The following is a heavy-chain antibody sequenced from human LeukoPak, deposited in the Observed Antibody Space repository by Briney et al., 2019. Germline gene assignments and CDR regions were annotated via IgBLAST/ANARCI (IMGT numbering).Heavy chain of an antibody. CDR2: ISTSSGTL. CDR3: ARDRGYCSGGSCYTYYFDY. Sequence: GGSLRLSCAASGFTFSSYSMNWVRQAPGKGLEWVSYISTSSGTLYYADSVKGRFTISRDNAKNSLYLHMNSLRDEDTAVYYCARDRGYCSGGSCYTYYFDYWGQGTLVTVSS. J-gene: IGHJ4*02. V-gene: IGHV3-48*02. CDR1: GFTFSSYS. D-gene: IGHD2-15*01.